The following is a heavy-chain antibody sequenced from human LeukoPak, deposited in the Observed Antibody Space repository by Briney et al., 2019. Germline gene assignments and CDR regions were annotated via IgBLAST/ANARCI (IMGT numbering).Heavy chain of an antibody. V-gene: IGHV4-59*01. CDR3: ARDRTPPFDP. CDR1: GGSISSYY. Sequence: SETLSLTCTVSGGSISSYYWSWIRQPPGKGLEWIGYIYYSGSTNYNPSLKSRVAISVDTSKNQFSLKLSSVTAADTAVYYCARDRTPPFDPWGQGTLVTVSS. CDR2: IYYSGST. J-gene: IGHJ5*02. D-gene: IGHD2-2*01.